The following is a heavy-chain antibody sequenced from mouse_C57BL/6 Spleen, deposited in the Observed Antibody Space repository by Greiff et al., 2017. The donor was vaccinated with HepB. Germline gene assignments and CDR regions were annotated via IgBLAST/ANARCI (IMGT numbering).Heavy chain of an antibody. V-gene: IGHV5-9-1*02. D-gene: IGHD4-1*02. CDR1: GFTFSSYA. CDR3: TRDQLGHWYFDV. Sequence: EVKVVESGEGLVKPGGSLKLSCAASGFTFSSYAMSWVRQTPEKRLEWVAYISSGGDYIYYADTVKGRFTISRDNARNTLYLQMSSLKSEDTAMYYCTRDQLGHWYFDVWGTGTTVTVSS. CDR2: ISSGGDYI. J-gene: IGHJ1*03.